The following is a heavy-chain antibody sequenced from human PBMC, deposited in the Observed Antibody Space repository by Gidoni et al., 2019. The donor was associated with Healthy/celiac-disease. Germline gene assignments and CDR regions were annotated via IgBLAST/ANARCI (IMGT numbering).Heavy chain of an antibody. CDR2: ISSSSSYI. V-gene: IGHV3-21*01. CDR1: GFTFSSYS. Sequence: EVQLVESGGGLVKPGGSLRLSCAASGFTFSSYSMNWVRQAPGKGLEWVSSISSSSSYIYYADSVKGRFTISRDNAKNSLYLQMNSLRAEDTAVYYCATLRHSYYYDSSGYYAFDIWGQGTMVTVSS. D-gene: IGHD3-22*01. CDR3: ATLRHSYYYDSSGYYAFDI. J-gene: IGHJ3*02.